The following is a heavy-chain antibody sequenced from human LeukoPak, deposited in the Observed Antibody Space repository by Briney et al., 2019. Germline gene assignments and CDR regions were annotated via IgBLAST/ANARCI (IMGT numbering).Heavy chain of an antibody. Sequence: SETLSLTCAVYGGSFSGYYWTWIRQPPGKGLEWIGEINHSGRTNYNPSLKSRVTLSVDTPKNQFSLKLTTLTAADTAVYYCASGGSFFENWGQGTLVTVSS. CDR1: GGSFSGYY. V-gene: IGHV4-34*01. J-gene: IGHJ4*02. D-gene: IGHD1-26*01. CDR3: ASGGSFFEN. CDR2: INHSGRT.